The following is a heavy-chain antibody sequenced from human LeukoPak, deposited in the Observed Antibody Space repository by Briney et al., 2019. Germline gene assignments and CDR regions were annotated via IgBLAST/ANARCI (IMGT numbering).Heavy chain of an antibody. CDR3: ARDDCSGGSCYFDY. CDR1: GFTFDDYG. Sequence: GGSLRLSCAASGFTFDDYGMSWVRQAPGKGLEWVSGINWNGGSTGYADSVKGRFTISRDNAKNFLYLQMNSLRAEDTALYYCARDDCSGGSCYFDYWGQGTLVTVSS. D-gene: IGHD2-15*01. V-gene: IGHV3-20*04. J-gene: IGHJ4*02. CDR2: INWNGGST.